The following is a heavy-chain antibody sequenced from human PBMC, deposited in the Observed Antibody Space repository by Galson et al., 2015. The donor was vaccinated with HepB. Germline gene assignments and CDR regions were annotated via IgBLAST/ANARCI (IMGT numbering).Heavy chain of an antibody. Sequence: SLRLSCAASGFTFSSYWMSWVRQAPGKGLEWVANIKQDGSEKYYVDSVKGRFTISRDNAKNSLYLQMNSLRAEDTAVYYCARGGDDFWSGYYLSSVDYWGQGTLVPVSS. V-gene: IGHV3-7*01. J-gene: IGHJ4*02. CDR1: GFTFSSYW. CDR2: IKQDGSEK. D-gene: IGHD3-3*01. CDR3: ARGGDDFWSGYYLSSVDY.